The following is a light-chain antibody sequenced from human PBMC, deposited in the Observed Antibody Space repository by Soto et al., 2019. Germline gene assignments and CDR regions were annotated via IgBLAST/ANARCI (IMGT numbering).Light chain of an antibody. Sequence: EIVLTQSPGSLSLSPGDGATLSCRASQSVSSSYLAWYQQKPGQAPRLLIYGASSRPTGIPDGFSGSGSGTDFTLTISRLEPEDFAVYYCQQYGSSSTFGQGTRLEIK. CDR2: GAS. J-gene: IGKJ5*01. CDR3: QQYGSSST. CDR1: QSVSSSY. V-gene: IGKV3-20*01.